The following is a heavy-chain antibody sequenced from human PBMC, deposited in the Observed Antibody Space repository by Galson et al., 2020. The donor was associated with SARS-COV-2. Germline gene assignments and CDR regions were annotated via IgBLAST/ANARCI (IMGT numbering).Heavy chain of an antibody. CDR3: ARNSAAGIISSFDI. Sequence: NSWGSLTLSCAASGFTFSSYTMNWVRQAPGKGLEWVSSISSSSSYIYYADSVKGRFTISRDNAKNSLYLQMNSLRAEDTAVYYCARNSAAGIISSFDIWGQGTMVTVSS. D-gene: IGHD6-13*01. CDR1: GFTFSSYT. CDR2: ISSSSSYI. V-gene: IGHV3-21*01. J-gene: IGHJ3*02.